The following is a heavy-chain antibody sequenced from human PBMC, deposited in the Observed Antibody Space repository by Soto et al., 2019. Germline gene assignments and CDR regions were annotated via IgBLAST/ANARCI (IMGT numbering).Heavy chain of an antibody. Sequence: QVQLQQWGAGLLKPSETLSLTCAVYGGSFSGYYWSWIRQPPGKGLEWIGEINHSGSTNYNPSLKSRVTISVDTSKNHFSLKLSSVTAADTAVYYCARWYYYGSGGLFDYWGQGTLVTVSS. CDR1: GGSFSGYY. CDR3: ARWYYYGSGGLFDY. CDR2: INHSGST. V-gene: IGHV4-34*01. D-gene: IGHD3-10*01. J-gene: IGHJ4*02.